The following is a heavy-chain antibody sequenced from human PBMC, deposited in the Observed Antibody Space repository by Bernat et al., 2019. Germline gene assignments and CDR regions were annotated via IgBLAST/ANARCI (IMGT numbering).Heavy chain of an antibody. CDR3: AKDAYKLPGNKIDY. V-gene: IGHV3-15*07. Sequence: EVQLVESGGGLVKPGESLRLSCAASGFTFSNAWMNWVRQAPGKGLEWVGRIKAKTNGGTTDYAAPVKGRFTISRDDSKNTLYLQMNSLRAEDTAVYYCAKDAYKLPGNKIDYWGQGTLVTVSS. CDR1: GFTFSNAW. J-gene: IGHJ4*02. D-gene: IGHD1/OR15-1a*01. CDR2: IKAKTNGGTT.